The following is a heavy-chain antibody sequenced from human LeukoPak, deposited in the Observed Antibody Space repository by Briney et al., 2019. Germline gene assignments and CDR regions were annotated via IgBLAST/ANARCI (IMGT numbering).Heavy chain of an antibody. D-gene: IGHD3-22*01. J-gene: IGHJ4*02. CDR2: INHSGST. V-gene: IGHV4-34*01. CDR3: ASRVRYYDSSGFFS. Sequence: PSETLPLTCAVYGGSFSGYYWSWIRQPPGKGLEWIGEINHSGSTNYNPSLKSRVTISVDTSKNQFSLKLSSVTAADTAVYYCASRVRYYDSSGFFSWGQGTLVTVSS. CDR1: GGSFSGYY.